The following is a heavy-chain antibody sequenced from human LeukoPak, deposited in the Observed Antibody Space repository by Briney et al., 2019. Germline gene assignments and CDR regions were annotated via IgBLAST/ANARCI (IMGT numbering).Heavy chain of an antibody. CDR1: GAFSSCFY. V-gene: IGHV4-59*13. CDR2: IFFSGHS. CDR3: ARIDPLGYFDQ. Sequence: PSETLSLTCTVSGAFSSCFYWSWVRQSPGKGLEWIGNIFFSGHSNYNPSLTGRVTISPDTSKSKFSLKMTSVTAADTALYYCARIDPLGYFDQWGQGTLVSVSS. J-gene: IGHJ4*02.